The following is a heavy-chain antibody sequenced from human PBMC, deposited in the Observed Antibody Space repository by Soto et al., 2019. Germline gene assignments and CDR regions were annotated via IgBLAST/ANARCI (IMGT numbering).Heavy chain of an antibody. CDR3: AMVDVYVTPSPQAF. J-gene: IGHJ6*02. D-gene: IGHD3-16*01. Sequence: APMKVSCKAFGYTFTGYAMHWGRQAPGQRLEWMGWINAGNGNTKYSQKFQGRVTITRDTSASTAYMELRSLRSNDTAVYYCAMVDVYVTPSPQAFWGQGSTVTVSS. CDR1: GYTFTGYA. CDR2: INAGNGNT. V-gene: IGHV1-3*01.